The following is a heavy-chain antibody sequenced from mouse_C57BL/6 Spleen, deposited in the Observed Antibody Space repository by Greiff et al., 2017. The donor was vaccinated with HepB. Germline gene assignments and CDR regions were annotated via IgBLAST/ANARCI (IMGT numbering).Heavy chain of an antibody. Sequence: EVKLKESGPELVKPGASVKISCKASGYSFTDYNMNWVKQRKGKSLGWIGEINPNYGTTSYNQKFKGKATLTVDQSSSTAYMQLNSLTSEDSAVYYCAREEDYWGQGTTLTVSS. CDR3: AREEDY. J-gene: IGHJ2*01. CDR1: GYSFTDYN. V-gene: IGHV1-39*01. CDR2: INPNYGTT.